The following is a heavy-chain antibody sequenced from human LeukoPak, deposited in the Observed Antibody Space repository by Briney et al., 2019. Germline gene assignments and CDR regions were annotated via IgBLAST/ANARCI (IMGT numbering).Heavy chain of an antibody. CDR3: APRGGYEDSKFDY. J-gene: IGHJ4*02. Sequence: ASVKVSCKAPGYTFTVNYIHWVRQAPGQGLDWMGWINRESGDTFYAQRFQGRITLTWDTSLSTAYMELSRLTSGDTAVYYCAPRGGYEDSKFDYWGQGTLVTVSS. CDR2: INRESGDT. V-gene: IGHV1-2*02. D-gene: IGHD5-12*01. CDR1: GYTFTVNY.